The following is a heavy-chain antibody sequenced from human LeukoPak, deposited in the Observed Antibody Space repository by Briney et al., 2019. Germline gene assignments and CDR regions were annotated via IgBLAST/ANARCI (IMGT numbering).Heavy chain of an antibody. CDR1: GFTFSSYW. Sequence: GGSLRLPCAASGFTFSSYWMTWVRQAPGKGPEWVANIKQDGSEKYYVASVKGRFTISRDNAKNSLYLQMNSLRGEDTAMYYCVRDPRQQSRLGFYYYYALDVWGQGTTVTVSS. J-gene: IGHJ6*02. D-gene: IGHD6-13*01. V-gene: IGHV3-7*01. CDR3: VRDPRQQSRLGFYYYYALDV. CDR2: IKQDGSEK.